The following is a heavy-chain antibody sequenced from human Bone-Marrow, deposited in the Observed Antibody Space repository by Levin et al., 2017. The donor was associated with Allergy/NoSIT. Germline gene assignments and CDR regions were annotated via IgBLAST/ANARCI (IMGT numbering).Heavy chain of an antibody. J-gene: IGHJ4*02. V-gene: IGHV3-7*03. Sequence: GGSLRLSCEVSGFSVYDYWMSWVRQTPGKGLEWVANIKQHGSETYQRDSVKGRFTISRDNAKNSLYLQMDGLRAEDTAVYYCARGHYGDYGAFAYWGQGTLVTVSS. CDR2: IKQHGSET. CDR3: ARGHYGDYGAFAY. D-gene: IGHD4-17*01. CDR1: GFSVYDYW.